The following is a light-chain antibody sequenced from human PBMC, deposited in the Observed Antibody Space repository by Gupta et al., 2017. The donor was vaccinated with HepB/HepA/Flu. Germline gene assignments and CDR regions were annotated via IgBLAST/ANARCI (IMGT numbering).Light chain of an antibody. CDR1: QSVSSY. CDR3: QQRSNWPPLT. Sequence: TQSPATLSLSPGERATISCRASQSVSSYLAWYQQKPGKAPRLLIYDASNRATGIPARFSGSGSGTDFTLTISSLEPEDCAVYYCQQRSNWPPLTCGGGTKVEIK. CDR2: DAS. V-gene: IGKV3-11*01. J-gene: IGKJ4*01.